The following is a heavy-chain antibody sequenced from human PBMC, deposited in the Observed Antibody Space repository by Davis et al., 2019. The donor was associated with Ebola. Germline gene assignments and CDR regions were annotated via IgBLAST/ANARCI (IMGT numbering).Heavy chain of an antibody. CDR3: AREVLHAFDI. D-gene: IGHD1-1*01. V-gene: IGHV4-61*01. CDR2: IYYTGST. J-gene: IGHJ3*02. Sequence: SETLSLTCIVSAGSVSSGSYYWSWIRQPPGKGLEWTGYIYYTGSTNYNPSLKSRVTILVDTSKNQFSLKLSSVTAADTAVYYCAREVLHAFDIWGQGTMVTVSS. CDR1: AGSVSSGSYY.